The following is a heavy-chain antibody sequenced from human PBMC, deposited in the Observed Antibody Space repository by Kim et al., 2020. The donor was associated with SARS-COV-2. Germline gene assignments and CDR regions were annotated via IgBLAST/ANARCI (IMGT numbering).Heavy chain of an antibody. J-gene: IGHJ4*02. CDR3: AKDNLQMVLGY. CDR1: GFTFSAYS. CDR2: ISSSSSTI. D-gene: IGHD2-8*01. V-gene: IGHV3-48*02. Sequence: GGSLRLSCAASGFTFSAYSMNWVRQTPGKGLEWVSSISSSSSTIYYADSVKGRFTISRDNAKNSLLLQMNSLRDEDTAVYYCAKDNLQMVLGYWGQGTLVTVSS.